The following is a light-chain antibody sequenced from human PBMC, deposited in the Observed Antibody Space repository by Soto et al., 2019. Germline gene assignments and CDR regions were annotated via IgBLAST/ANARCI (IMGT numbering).Light chain of an antibody. CDR3: QVWDNDSDHDV. Sequence: SYELTQPPSVSVAPGQTARITCGGNNIGSKSVHWYQQKPGQAPLLVVYDYSDRPSGIPERFSGSKSGKTATLTISRVEAGDEADYYCQVWDNDSDHDVFGTGTKVTVL. CDR2: DYS. CDR1: NIGSKS. V-gene: IGLV3-21*02. J-gene: IGLJ1*01.